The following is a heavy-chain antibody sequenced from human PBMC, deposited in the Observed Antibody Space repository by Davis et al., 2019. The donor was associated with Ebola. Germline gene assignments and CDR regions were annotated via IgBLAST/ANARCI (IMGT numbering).Heavy chain of an antibody. D-gene: IGHD3-9*01. J-gene: IGHJ4*02. CDR1: GFTFSSYD. Sequence: PGGSLRLSCAASGFTFSSYDMHWVRQAPGKGLEWVSAISGSGGSTYYADSVKGRFTISRDNSKNTLYLQMNSLRAEDTAVYYCAKDAYYDILTGYYSGFDYWGQGTLVTVSS. V-gene: IGHV3-23*01. CDR3: AKDAYYDILTGYYSGFDY. CDR2: ISGSGGST.